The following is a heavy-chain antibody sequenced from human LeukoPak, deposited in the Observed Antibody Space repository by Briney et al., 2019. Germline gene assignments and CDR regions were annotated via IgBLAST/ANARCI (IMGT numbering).Heavy chain of an antibody. J-gene: IGHJ6*03. CDR2: ITSGSSHI. Sequence: GGSLRLSCAASGFTFSSYSMNWVRQTPGQGLEWVSSITSGSSHIYYADSVKGRFTISRDNAKSSLYLQMNSLRAEDTAVYYCARDPYSGSYGADYYYYMDVWGKGTTITISS. CDR3: ARDPYSGSYGADYYYYMDV. D-gene: IGHD1-26*01. V-gene: IGHV3-21*01. CDR1: GFTFSSYS.